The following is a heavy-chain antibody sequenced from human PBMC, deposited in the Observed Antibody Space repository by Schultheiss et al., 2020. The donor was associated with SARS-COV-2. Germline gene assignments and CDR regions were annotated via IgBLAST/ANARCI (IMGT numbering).Heavy chain of an antibody. V-gene: IGHV4-59*01. CDR2: IYYSGST. CDR1: GGSFSGYY. J-gene: IGHJ4*02. Sequence: SETLSLTCAVYGGSFSGYYWSWIRQPPGKGLEWIGYIYYSGSTNYNPSLKSRVTISVVTSKNQFSLKLSSVTAADTAVYYCAGGGGSGWYYVGFDYWGQGTLVTVSS. CDR3: AGGGGSGWYYVGFDY. D-gene: IGHD6-19*01.